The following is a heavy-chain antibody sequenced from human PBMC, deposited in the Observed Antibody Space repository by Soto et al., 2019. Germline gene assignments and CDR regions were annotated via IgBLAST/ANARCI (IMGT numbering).Heavy chain of an antibody. D-gene: IGHD6-6*01. Sequence: QVQLVQSGAEVKKPGSSVKVSCKASGGTFSSYAISCVRQAPGQRLEWMGGIIPIFGTANYAQKFQGRVTIPAAESTSTAYMELSSLRSEDTAVYYCARDPYSSSPGDYWGQGTLVTVSS. J-gene: IGHJ4*02. CDR1: GGTFSSYA. CDR3: ARDPYSSSPGDY. CDR2: IIPIFGTA. V-gene: IGHV1-69*01.